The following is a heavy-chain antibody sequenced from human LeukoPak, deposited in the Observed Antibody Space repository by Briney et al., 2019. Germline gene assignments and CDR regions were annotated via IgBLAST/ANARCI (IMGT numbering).Heavy chain of an antibody. CDR3: ARLSAMLRGPEAFYYFEY. Sequence: PGGSLRLSCAASGFTFSSYWMHWARQAPGKGLVWVSRINSDGSSTSYADSVKGRFTVSRDNARNSLYLQMNSLRADDTAVYYCARLSAMLRGPEAFYYFEYWGQGTLVTVSS. CDR1: GFTFSSYW. V-gene: IGHV3-74*01. D-gene: IGHD3-10*01. J-gene: IGHJ4*02. CDR2: INSDGSST.